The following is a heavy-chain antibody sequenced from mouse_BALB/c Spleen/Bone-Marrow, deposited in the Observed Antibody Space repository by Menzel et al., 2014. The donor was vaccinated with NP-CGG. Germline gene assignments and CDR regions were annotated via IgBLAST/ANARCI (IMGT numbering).Heavy chain of an antibody. Sequence: EVQLVESGTVLARPGAAMKMSCKASGYTFSNYWMHWIKQRPGQGLEWIGTIHPGNSDTTYNQKFKGKAKLTAVTSTSTAYMELSSLTNEDSAVYYCTTLARNNFDYWGQGTTLTVSS. CDR1: GYTFSNYW. CDR2: IHPGNSDT. D-gene: IGHD3-1*01. J-gene: IGHJ2*01. V-gene: IGHV1-5*01. CDR3: TTLARNNFDY.